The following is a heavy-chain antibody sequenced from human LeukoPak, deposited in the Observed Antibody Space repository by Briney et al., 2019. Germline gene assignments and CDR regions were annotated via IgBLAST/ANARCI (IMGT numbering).Heavy chain of an antibody. CDR2: IIPIFGTA. Sequence: GASVKVSCKASGYTFTSYGISWVRQAPGQGLEWMGGIIPIFGTANYAQKFQGRVTITADESTSTAYMELSSLRSEDTAVYYCASGQHRQGILVFLELGPPLGVWGKGTTVTVSS. CDR3: ASGQHRQGILVFLELGPPLGV. CDR1: GYTFTSYG. J-gene: IGHJ6*04. D-gene: IGHD3-3*01. V-gene: IGHV1-69*13.